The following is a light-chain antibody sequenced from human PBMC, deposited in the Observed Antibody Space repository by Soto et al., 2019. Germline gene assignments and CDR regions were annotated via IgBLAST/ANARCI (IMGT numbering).Light chain of an antibody. Sequence: IVLPQSPGTLSLSPGERATLSCRASQSVSRSYLAWYQQKPGQAPRLLIYGASSRATGIPDRFSGSGSGTDFTLTISRLEPEDFAVYYCQQYGSSPLFGQGTRLEI. V-gene: IGKV3-20*01. J-gene: IGKJ5*01. CDR2: GAS. CDR1: QSVSRSY. CDR3: QQYGSSPL.